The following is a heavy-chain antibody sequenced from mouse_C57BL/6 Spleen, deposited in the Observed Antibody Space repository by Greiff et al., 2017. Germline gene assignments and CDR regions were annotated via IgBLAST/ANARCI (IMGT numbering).Heavy chain of an antibody. Sequence: QVQLQQSGPELVKPGASVKISCKASGYAFSSSWMNWVKQRPGKGLEWIGRIYPGDGDTNYNGKFKGKATLTADKSSSTAYMQLSSLTSEDSAVYCGAKSFITTVVGYWGQGTTLTVSS. V-gene: IGHV1-82*01. D-gene: IGHD1-1*01. CDR1: GYAFSSSW. J-gene: IGHJ2*01. CDR2: IYPGDGDT. CDR3: AKSFITTVVGY.